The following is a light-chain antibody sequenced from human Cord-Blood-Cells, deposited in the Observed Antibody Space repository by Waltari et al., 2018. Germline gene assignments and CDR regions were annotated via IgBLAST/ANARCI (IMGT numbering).Light chain of an antibody. Sequence: QSPLTQPRSVSGSPGQSVTISCTGTSSDVGGYNYVSWYQQHPGKPPKLMIYDVSKRPSGVPDRFSGSKSGNTASLTISGLQAEDEADYYCCSYAGSYTVFGGGTKLTVL. J-gene: IGLJ2*01. CDR1: SSDVGGYNY. V-gene: IGLV2-11*01. CDR2: DVS. CDR3: CSYAGSYTV.